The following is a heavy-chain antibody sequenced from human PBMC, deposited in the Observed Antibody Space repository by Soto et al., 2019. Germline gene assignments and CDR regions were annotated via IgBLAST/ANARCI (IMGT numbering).Heavy chain of an antibody. Sequence: GGSVRLSCAASGFSFSIYSMNWVRQAPGKGLEWVSFISSSGSFIYYADSVKGRFTISRDNAKNSLYLHMNSLRAEDTAVYYCARDAYYGSRSYSSDYPGPATLVTLSS. CDR3: ARDAYYGSRSYSSDY. J-gene: IGHJ4*02. CDR2: ISSSGSFI. CDR1: GFSFSIYS. V-gene: IGHV3-21*01. D-gene: IGHD3-10*01.